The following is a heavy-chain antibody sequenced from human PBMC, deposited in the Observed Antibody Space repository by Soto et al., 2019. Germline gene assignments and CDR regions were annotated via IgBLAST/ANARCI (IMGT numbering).Heavy chain of an antibody. J-gene: IGHJ3*02. CDR1: GFTFDDYA. Sequence: GGSLRLSCAASGFTFDDYAMHWVRQAPGKGLEWVSGVSASGLNTDYADPVKGRFYISRDNSKNTVSLHMNSLRAEDTAVYYCAKDRVTMIVVVITRARDAFDIWGQGTMVTVSS. CDR2: VSASGLNT. D-gene: IGHD3-22*01. CDR3: AKDRVTMIVVVITRARDAFDI. V-gene: IGHV3-23*01.